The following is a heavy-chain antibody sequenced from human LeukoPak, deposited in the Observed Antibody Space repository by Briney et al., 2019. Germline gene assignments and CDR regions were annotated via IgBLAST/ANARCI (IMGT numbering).Heavy chain of an antibody. CDR2: INHSGST. D-gene: IGHD5-24*01. J-gene: IGHJ4*02. V-gene: IGHV4-34*01. CDR1: GGSFSGYY. Sequence: PSETLSLTCAVYGGSFSGYYWSWIRRPPGKGLEWIGEINHSGSTNYNPSLKSRVTISVDTSKNQFSLKLSSVTAADTAVYYCARAQRWLQAYYFDCWGQGTLVTVSS. CDR3: ARAQRWLQAYYFDC.